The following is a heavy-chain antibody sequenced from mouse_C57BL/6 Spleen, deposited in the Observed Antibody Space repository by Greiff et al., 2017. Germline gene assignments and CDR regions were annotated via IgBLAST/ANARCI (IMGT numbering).Heavy chain of an antibody. CDR1: GYSFTSYY. J-gene: IGHJ2*01. Sequence: QVQLQQSGPELVKPGASVKISCKASGYSFTSYYIHWVKQRPGQGLEWIGWIYPGSGNTKYNEKFKGKATLTADTSSSTAYMQLSSLTSEDSAVYYCARSGGSPFDDWGQGTTLTVSS. D-gene: IGHD1-1*02. V-gene: IGHV1-66*01. CDR3: ARSGGSPFDD. CDR2: IYPGSGNT.